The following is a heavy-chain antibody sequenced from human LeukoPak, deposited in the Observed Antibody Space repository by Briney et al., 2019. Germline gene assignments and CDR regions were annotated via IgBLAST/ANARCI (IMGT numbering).Heavy chain of an antibody. Sequence: SETLSLTCAVSGGSISSGGYSWSWIRQPPGKGLEWIGYIYHSGSTYYNPSLKSRITISVDRSKNQFSLKLSSVPAADTAVYYCASASLNYPLDYWGQGTLVTVSS. CDR2: IYHSGST. D-gene: IGHD1-7*01. CDR3: ASASLNYPLDY. CDR1: GGSISSGGYS. J-gene: IGHJ4*02. V-gene: IGHV4-30-2*01.